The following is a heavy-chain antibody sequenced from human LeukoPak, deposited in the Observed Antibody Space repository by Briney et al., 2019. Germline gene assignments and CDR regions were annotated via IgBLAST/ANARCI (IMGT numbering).Heavy chain of an antibody. Sequence: GGSLRLSCAASGFTVSSNYMSWVRQAPGKGLEWVSAISGSGGSTYYADSVKGRFTISRDNSKNTLYLQMNSLRAEDTAVYYCARSGTAMASTTYNWFDPWGQGTLVTVSS. V-gene: IGHV3-23*01. CDR2: ISGSGGST. CDR3: ARSGTAMASTTYNWFDP. CDR1: GFTVSSNY. D-gene: IGHD5-18*01. J-gene: IGHJ5*02.